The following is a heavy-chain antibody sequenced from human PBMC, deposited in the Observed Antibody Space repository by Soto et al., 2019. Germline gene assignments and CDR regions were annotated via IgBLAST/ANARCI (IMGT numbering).Heavy chain of an antibody. V-gene: IGHV1-18*01. CDR1: GYTFTSYG. Sequence: GASVKVSCKASGYTFTSYGISWVRQAPGQGLEWMGWISAYNGNTNYAQKLQGRVTMTTDTSTSTAYMELRSLRSDDTAVYYCARAAITVLAAVLSRYYYYYGMDVWGKGTTVTVSS. CDR3: ARAAITVLAAVLSRYYYYYGMDV. CDR2: ISAYNGNT. J-gene: IGHJ6*04. D-gene: IGHD2-2*01.